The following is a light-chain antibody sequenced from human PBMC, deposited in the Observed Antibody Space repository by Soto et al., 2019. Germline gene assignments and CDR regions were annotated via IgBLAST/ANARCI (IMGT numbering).Light chain of an antibody. CDR1: RSDVGGYNY. Sequence: QSALTQPDSVSGSPGQSITISCTGTRSDVGGYNYVSWYQQHPGKAPKLMIYEVSNRPSGVSNRFSGSKSGNTASLTISGLQAEDEDDYYCNSYTSTSSWVFGGGTKLTVL. CDR2: EVS. CDR3: NSYTSTSSWV. V-gene: IGLV2-14*01. J-gene: IGLJ3*02.